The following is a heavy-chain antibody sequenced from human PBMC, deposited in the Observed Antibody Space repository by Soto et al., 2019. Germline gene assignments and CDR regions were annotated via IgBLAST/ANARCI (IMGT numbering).Heavy chain of an antibody. D-gene: IGHD5-12*01. V-gene: IGHV3-30*03. J-gene: IGHJ4*02. CDR1: GFTFSSYG. Sequence: GGSLRLSCAASGFTFSSYGMHWVRQAPGKGLEWVAVISYDGSNKYYADSVKGRSTISRDNSKNTLYLQMNSLRAEDTAVYYCAFESDVDIVATFDYWGQGTLVTVSS. CDR2: ISYDGSNK. CDR3: AFESDVDIVATFDY.